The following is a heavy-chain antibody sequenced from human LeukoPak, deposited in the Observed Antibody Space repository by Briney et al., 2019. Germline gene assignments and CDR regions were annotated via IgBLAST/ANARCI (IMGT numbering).Heavy chain of an antibody. CDR2: ISAYNGNT. CDR1: GYTFTSYG. Sequence: GASVKVSCKASGYTFTSYGISWVRQAPGQGLEWMGWISAYNGNTNYAQKLQGRVTMTTDISTSTAYMELRSLRSDDTAVYYCARGAYDFWSGYYPFDYWGQGTLVTVSS. J-gene: IGHJ4*02. V-gene: IGHV1-18*01. D-gene: IGHD3-3*01. CDR3: ARGAYDFWSGYYPFDY.